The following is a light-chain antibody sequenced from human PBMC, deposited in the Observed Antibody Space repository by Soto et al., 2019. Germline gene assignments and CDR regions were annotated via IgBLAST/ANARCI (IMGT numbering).Light chain of an antibody. V-gene: IGKV1-39*01. J-gene: IGKJ4*01. Sequence: DFQMTQSPSSLSASVGDRVTITCRASQTINNYLNWYQQKPGKAPKLLIYAASSLQSGVPSRFSGSGSGTYFTLTISSLQAEDSATYFCQESITAPLTFGGGTQVEVK. CDR2: AAS. CDR3: QESITAPLT. CDR1: QTINNY.